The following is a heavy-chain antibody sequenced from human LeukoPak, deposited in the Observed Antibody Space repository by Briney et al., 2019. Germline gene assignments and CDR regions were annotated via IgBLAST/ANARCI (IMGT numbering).Heavy chain of an antibody. V-gene: IGHV3-7*01. CDR1: GFTFSTYW. CDR2: IKPDGSEK. J-gene: IGHJ4*02. CDR3: LRSGGY. D-gene: IGHD1-26*01. Sequence: PGGSLRLSCAASGFTFSTYWMYWVRQAPGKGLEWVANIKPDGSEKYFVDSVKGRFTISRDNAKNSLYLQMNSLRAEDTAVYYCLRSGGYWGQGTPVTVSS.